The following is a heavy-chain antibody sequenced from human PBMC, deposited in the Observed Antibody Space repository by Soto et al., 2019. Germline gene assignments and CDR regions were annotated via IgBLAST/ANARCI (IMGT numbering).Heavy chain of an antibody. CDR2: ISDSGGST. V-gene: IGHV3-23*01. CDR3: EKFGIRWELLYYFDY. J-gene: IGHJ4*02. Sequence: GSLRLSGAASGFTFSSYAMSWVRQAPGKVLEWVSAISDSGGSTYYADSVKGRFTISRDNSKNTLYLQMNSLRAEDTAVYYCEKFGIRWELLYYFDYWGQGTLVTVSS. CDR1: GFTFSSYA. D-gene: IGHD1-26*01.